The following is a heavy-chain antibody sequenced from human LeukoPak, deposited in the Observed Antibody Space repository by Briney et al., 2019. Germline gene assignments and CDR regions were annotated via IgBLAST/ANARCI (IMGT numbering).Heavy chain of an antibody. CDR1: GGSFSGYY. CDR2: INHSGST. V-gene: IGHV4-34*01. CDR3: ARHPMKVTMVRGVYFDY. Sequence: SETLSLTCAVYGGSFSGYYWSWIRQPPGKGLEWIGEINHSGSTNYNPSLKSRVTISVDTSKNQFSLKLSSVTAADTAVYYCARHPMKVTMVRGVYFDYWGQGTLVTVSS. D-gene: IGHD3-10*01. J-gene: IGHJ4*02.